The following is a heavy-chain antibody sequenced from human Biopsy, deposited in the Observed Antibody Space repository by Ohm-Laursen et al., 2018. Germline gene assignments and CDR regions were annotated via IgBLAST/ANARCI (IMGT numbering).Heavy chain of an antibody. CDR2: ISYDQITK. CDR3: AKDLSVYYYYGIDV. J-gene: IGHJ6*02. V-gene: IGHV3-30*18. Sequence: SLRLSCTASGFTFRTYGMHWVRLAPGKGLEWVAVISYDQITKHYADSVRGRFTISRDNSKNTLYLQVNSLRAEDTAVYYCAKDLSVYYYYGIDVWGQGTTGTVSS. CDR1: GFTFRTYG. D-gene: IGHD5/OR15-5a*01.